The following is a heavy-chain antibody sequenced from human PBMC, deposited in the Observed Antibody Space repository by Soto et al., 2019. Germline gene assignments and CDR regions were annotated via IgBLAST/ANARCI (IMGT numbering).Heavy chain of an antibody. Sequence: ASVKVSCKASGYTLTSYYMHWVRQAPGQGLAWMGIINPSGGSTSYAQNYQGRITMTRDTSTTTVYMELSSLRSEDTAVYFCARGDYDVLTGHYPLDYWGQGTLVTVSS. CDR2: INPSGGST. J-gene: IGHJ4*02. CDR1: GYTLTSYY. D-gene: IGHD3-9*01. V-gene: IGHV1-46*01. CDR3: ARGDYDVLTGHYPLDY.